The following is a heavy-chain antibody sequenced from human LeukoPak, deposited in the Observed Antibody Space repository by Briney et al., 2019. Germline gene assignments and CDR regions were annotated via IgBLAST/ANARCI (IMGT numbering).Heavy chain of an antibody. CDR3: AREMYGDYGFDY. CDR2: INPSGGST. J-gene: IGHJ4*01. V-gene: IGHV1-46*01. CDR1: GYTFTSYY. Sequence: ASVKVSCKASGYTFTSYYMHWVRQAPGQGLEWMGIINPSGGSTSYAQKFRGRVTMTRDTSTSTVYMELSSLRSEDTAVYYCAREMYGDYGFDYWGQGTLVTVSS. D-gene: IGHD4-17*01.